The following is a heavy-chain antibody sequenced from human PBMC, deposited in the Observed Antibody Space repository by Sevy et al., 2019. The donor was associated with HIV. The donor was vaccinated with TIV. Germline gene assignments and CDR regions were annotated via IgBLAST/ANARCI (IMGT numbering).Heavy chain of an antibody. D-gene: IGHD3-16*01. CDR1: GDSISGYY. J-gene: IGHJ6*02. CDR3: ARGAPNYYYGMDV. Sequence: SETLSLTCTVSGDSISGYYWNWIRQPPGNGLEWIGYLYYSGRTNYNPSLKSRVTISVDTSKNQFSLKLTSLTAADTAVYYCARGAPNYYYGMDVWGQGTTVTVSS. CDR2: LYYSGRT. V-gene: IGHV4-59*01.